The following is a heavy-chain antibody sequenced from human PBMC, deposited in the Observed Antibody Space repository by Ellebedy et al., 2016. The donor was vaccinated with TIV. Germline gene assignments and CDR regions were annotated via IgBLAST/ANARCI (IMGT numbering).Heavy chain of an antibody. V-gene: IGHV4-39*01. CDR1: GGSISSSSSY. CDR2: IYYTGTT. J-gene: IGHJ6*02. CDR3: VRGVREVYSYGMDV. Sequence: MPSETLSLTCTVSGGSISSSSSYWGWIRLPPGQGPEWVGPIYYTGTTYYNPSLESRVTMSVDPSRNQFFLRLTSVTATDTAVYYCVRGVREVYSYGMDVWGQGTTVTVSS. D-gene: IGHD3-10*01.